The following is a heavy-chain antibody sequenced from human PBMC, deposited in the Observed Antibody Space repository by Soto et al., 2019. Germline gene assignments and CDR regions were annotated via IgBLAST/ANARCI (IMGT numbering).Heavy chain of an antibody. V-gene: IGHV4-31*01. Sequence: QVQLQESGPRLVKPSQTLSLTCTVSGGSITSGGYYWSWIRQHPGKGLEWIGYIYYNGNTYYNPCPECLAKMSRDTRKSPSSPRGCPVSAADTAVYYCARGEPYGDFAYWGQGTLVTVSS. CDR2: IYYNGNT. D-gene: IGHD4-17*01. J-gene: IGHJ4*02. CDR1: GGSITSGGYY. CDR3: ARGEPYGDFAY.